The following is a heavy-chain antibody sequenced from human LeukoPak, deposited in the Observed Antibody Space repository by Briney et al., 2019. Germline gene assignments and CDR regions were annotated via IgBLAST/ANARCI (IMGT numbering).Heavy chain of an antibody. CDR3: AREGPSPFDY. Sequence: KTSETLSLTCAVYGGSFSGYYWSWIRQPPGKGLEWIGEINHSGSTNYNPSLKSRVTISADTSKNQFSLKLSSVTAADTAVYYCAREGPSPFDYWGQGTLVTVSS. CDR1: GGSFSGYY. J-gene: IGHJ4*02. CDR2: INHSGST. V-gene: IGHV4-34*01.